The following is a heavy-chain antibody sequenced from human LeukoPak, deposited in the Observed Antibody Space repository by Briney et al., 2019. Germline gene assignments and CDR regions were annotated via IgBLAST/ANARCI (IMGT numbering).Heavy chain of an antibody. CDR3: ARDRGPTLTTPTAWYFDL. Sequence: GGSLRLSCAASGFTVSSNYMSWVRQAPGKGLEWVSVIYSGGSTYYADSVKGRFTISRDNSKNTLYLQMNSLRAEDTAVYYCARDRGPTLTTPTAWYFDLWGRGTLVTVSS. V-gene: IGHV3-53*01. J-gene: IGHJ2*01. CDR1: GFTVSSNY. D-gene: IGHD4-17*01. CDR2: IYSGGST.